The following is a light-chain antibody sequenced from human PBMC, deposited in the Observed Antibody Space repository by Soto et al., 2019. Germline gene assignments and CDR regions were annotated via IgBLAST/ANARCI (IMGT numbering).Light chain of an antibody. J-gene: IGKJ1*01. Sequence: DIQMTQSPSTLSASVGDRVTITCRASQSLNDWLAWFQQKPGKAPNLLIYNVSNLESGVPSRFSGSGSGTEFTLTISSLQPDDFATYYCQQYNGYSWAFGQGTKVEIK. CDR3: QQYNGYSWA. CDR2: NVS. CDR1: QSLNDW. V-gene: IGKV1-5*03.